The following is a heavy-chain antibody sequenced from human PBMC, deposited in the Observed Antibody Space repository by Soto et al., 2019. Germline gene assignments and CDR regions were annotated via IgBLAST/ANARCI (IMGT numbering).Heavy chain of an antibody. CDR1: GGTFSSYT. D-gene: IGHD5-12*01. CDR3: ARLSGSNSGYDFGTNDKVDY. Sequence: QVQLVQSGAEVKKPGSSVKVSCKASGGTFSSYTISWVRQAPGQGLEWMGRIIPILGIANYAEKCQGRVTITADKTMTTAYIELGSLRSEDTAVYYCARLSGSNSGYDFGTNDKVDYWGQGTLVTVSS. J-gene: IGHJ4*02. CDR2: IIPILGIA. V-gene: IGHV1-69*02.